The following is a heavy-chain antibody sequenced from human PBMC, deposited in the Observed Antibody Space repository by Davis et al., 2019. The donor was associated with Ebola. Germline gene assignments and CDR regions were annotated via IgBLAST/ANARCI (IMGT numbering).Heavy chain of an antibody. CDR3: VTYGADHLFNN. CDR1: GASFSPYY. CDR2: IHHSGGT. J-gene: IGHJ4*02. Sequence: PSETLSLTCTVSGASFSPYYWSWIRQPPGKGLEWIGYIHHSGGTFYKPSLKSRVTISLDRSKNQFSLKLSSVTAADTAVYYCVTYGADHLFNNWGQGTLVTVSS. V-gene: IGHV4-59*04. D-gene: IGHD4-17*01.